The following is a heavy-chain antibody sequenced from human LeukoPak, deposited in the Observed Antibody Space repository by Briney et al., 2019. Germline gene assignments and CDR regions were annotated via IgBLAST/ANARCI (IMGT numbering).Heavy chain of an antibody. V-gene: IGHV3-23*01. D-gene: IGHD2-2*01. Sequence: GGSLRLSCAASGFTFSSYAMSWVRQAPGKGLEWVSAISGSGGSTYYADSVKGRFTISRDNSKNTLYLQMNSLRAEDTAVYYCANDPIVVVPAAPLAFDIWGQGTMVTVSS. CDR2: ISGSGGST. CDR3: ANDPIVVVPAAPLAFDI. CDR1: GFTFSSYA. J-gene: IGHJ3*02.